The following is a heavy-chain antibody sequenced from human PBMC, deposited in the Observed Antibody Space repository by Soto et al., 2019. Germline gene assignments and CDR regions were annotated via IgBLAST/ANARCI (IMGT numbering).Heavy chain of an antibody. CDR2: ISAYNGNT. CDR1: GYTFTSYG. Sequence: ASVKVSCKASGYTFTSYGISWVRQAPGQGLEWMGWISAYNGNTNYAQKLQGRVTMTTDTSTSTAYMELRSLRSDDTAVYYCARDRAPFWTYDHFHDYWGQGTLVTVSS. V-gene: IGHV1-18*01. J-gene: IGHJ4*02. CDR3: ARDRAPFWTYDHFHDY. D-gene: IGHD3-3*01.